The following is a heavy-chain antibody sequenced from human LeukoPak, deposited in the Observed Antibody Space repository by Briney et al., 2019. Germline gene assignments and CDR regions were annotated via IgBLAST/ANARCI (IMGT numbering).Heavy chain of an antibody. V-gene: IGHV3-9*01. D-gene: IGHD2-21*02. CDR1: GFTFDDYA. J-gene: IGHJ5*02. Sequence: GGSLRLSCAASGFTFDDYAMHWVRHAPGKGLEWVSGISWNSGSIGYADSVKGRFTISRDNAKNSLYLQMNSLRAEDTALYYCAAYCGGDWNPPGGDCNWFDPWGQGTLVTVSS. CDR3: AAYCGGDWNPPGGDCNWFDP. CDR2: ISWNSGSI.